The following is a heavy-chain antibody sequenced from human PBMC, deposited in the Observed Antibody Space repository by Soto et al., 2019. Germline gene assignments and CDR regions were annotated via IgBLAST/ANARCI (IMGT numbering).Heavy chain of an antibody. V-gene: IGHV3-74*01. Sequence: PGGSLRLSCAASGFTFRSYWMHWVRQAPGKGLVWVSRINRDGSSTSYADSVKGRVTISRDTAKNTLYLQMNSLRAEDTAVYYWARDSPRYGPFDYWGQGPPLSGSS. J-gene: IGHJ4*02. CDR1: GFTFRSYW. D-gene: IGHD5-18*01. CDR3: ARDSPRYGPFDY. CDR2: INRDGSST.